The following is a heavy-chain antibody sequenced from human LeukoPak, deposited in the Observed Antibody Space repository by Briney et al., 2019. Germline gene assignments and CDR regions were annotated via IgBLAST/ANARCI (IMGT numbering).Heavy chain of an antibody. CDR2: ISSGSSNM. CDR3: ARYLLPAGDY. D-gene: IGHD2-2*01. CDR1: GFTFNRNR. J-gene: IGHJ4*02. V-gene: IGHV3-48*02. Sequence: GGSLRLSCAASGFTFNRNRMRWVRQAPGKGLEWVSYISSGSSNMYYADSVKGRYTISRDNAKNSLYLQMDSMRDEDTAVYYCARYLLPAGDYWGEGIRVTLCS.